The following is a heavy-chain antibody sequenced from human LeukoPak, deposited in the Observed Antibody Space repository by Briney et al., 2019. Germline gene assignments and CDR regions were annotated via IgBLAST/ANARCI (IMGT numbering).Heavy chain of an antibody. Sequence: SETLSLTCAVYGGSFSGYYWSWIRQPPGKGLEWIGEINHSGSTNHNPSLKSRVTISVDTSKNQFSLKLSSVTAADTAVYYCARVYSSGWPAYYYYGMDVWGQGTTVTVSS. CDR3: ARVYSSGWPAYYYYGMDV. V-gene: IGHV4-34*01. CDR2: INHSGST. D-gene: IGHD6-19*01. J-gene: IGHJ6*02. CDR1: GGSFSGYY.